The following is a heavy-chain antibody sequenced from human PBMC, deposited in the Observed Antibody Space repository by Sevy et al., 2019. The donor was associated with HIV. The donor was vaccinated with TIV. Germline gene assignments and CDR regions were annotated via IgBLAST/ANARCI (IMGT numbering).Heavy chain of an antibody. CDR3: ARMTSTWSIDS. CDR2: KESGGQT. J-gene: IGHJ4*02. CDR1: GFSVSSYY. Sequence: GGSLRLSCAASGFSVSSYYMGWVRQAPGKGLEWVSTKESGGQTYYADSVRGRFNIARDESANNLFFQLNNLGAEDTGVYYFARMTSTWSIDSWGQGTLVTVSS. V-gene: IGHV3-53*01.